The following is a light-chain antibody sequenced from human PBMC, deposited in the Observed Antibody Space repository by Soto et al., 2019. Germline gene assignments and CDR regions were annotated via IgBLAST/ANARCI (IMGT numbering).Light chain of an antibody. V-gene: IGLV1-44*01. Sequence: QSVLTQAPSASGTPGQRVTISCSGSSSNIGGNSVSWYQQFPGTAPKLLMYSNNQRPSGVPDRFSGSKSGTSASLAIRGLQSEDDADYYCASWDDSLNGRVFGGGTKLTVL. CDR1: SSNIGGNS. J-gene: IGLJ3*02. CDR3: ASWDDSLNGRV. CDR2: SNN.